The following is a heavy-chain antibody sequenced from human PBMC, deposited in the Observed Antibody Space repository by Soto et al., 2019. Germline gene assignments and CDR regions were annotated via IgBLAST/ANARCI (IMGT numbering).Heavy chain of an antibody. CDR3: AKGSQDVVTGYFYFDY. CDR1: GYSFAGYW. D-gene: IGHD3-9*01. CDR2: IDPSDSQT. V-gene: IGHV5-10-1*01. J-gene: IGHJ4*02. Sequence: PGESLKISCKGSGYSFAGYWITWVRQKPGKGLEWMGRIDPSDSQTYYSPSFRGHVTISVTKSITTVFLQWSSLRASDTALYYCAKGSQDVVTGYFYFDYWGQGTLVTVSS.